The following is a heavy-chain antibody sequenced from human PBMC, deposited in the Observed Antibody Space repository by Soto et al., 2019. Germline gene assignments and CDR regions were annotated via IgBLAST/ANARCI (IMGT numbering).Heavy chain of an antibody. CDR2: IYYSGST. D-gene: IGHD5-18*01. CDR3: ARDWGYSYGYPAIYYYYGMDV. Sequence: SETLSLTCTVSGGSISSGGYYWSWIRQHPGKGLEWIGYIYYSGSTYYNPSLKSRVTISVDTSKNQFSLKLSSVTAADTAVYYCARDWGYSYGYPAIYYYYGMDVWGQGTTVTSP. J-gene: IGHJ6*02. V-gene: IGHV4-31*03. CDR1: GGSISSGGYY.